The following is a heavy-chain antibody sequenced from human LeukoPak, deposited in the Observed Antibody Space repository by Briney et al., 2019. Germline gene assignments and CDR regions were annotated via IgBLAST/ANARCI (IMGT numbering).Heavy chain of an antibody. D-gene: IGHD5-12*01. Sequence: SETMSLPLPVSGASVSSYYGSWIRRPPGKGQEGIGYFFYSGRTNYKPSIKSRVTISVDTAKTQFSLTLSSVTAADTAVYYCARGPLGSGYTYFDDWGEGALFSVAS. CDR1: GASVSSYY. CDR3: ARGPLGSGYTYFDD. CDR2: FFYSGRT. J-gene: IGHJ4*02. V-gene: IGHV4-59*02.